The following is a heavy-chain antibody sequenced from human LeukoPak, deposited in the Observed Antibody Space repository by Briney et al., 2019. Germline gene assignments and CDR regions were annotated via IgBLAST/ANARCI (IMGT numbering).Heavy chain of an antibody. CDR3: ARVFDRYYDSSPFDY. J-gene: IGHJ4*02. CDR2: INPNSGGT. CDR1: GYTFTGYY. Sequence: ASVKASCKASGYTFTGYYMHWVRQAPGQGLEWMGWINPNSGGTNYAQKFQGRVTMTRDTSISTAYMELSRLRSDDTAVYYCARVFDRYYDSSPFDYWGQGTLVTVSS. V-gene: IGHV1-2*02. D-gene: IGHD3-22*01.